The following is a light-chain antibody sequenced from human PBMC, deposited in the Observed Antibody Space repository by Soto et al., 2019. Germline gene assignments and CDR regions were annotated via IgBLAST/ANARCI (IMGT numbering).Light chain of an antibody. Sequence: QSVLTQPPSVSAAPGQRVTISCSGSNSNIGKYYVSWYQQVPGTAPRLLIYDNNQRPSGIPDRFSGSKSGTSATLGIAGLQTRDEADYYCATWDGGLNPGGVFGTGTKVTVL. CDR2: DNN. CDR3: ATWDGGLNPGGV. J-gene: IGLJ1*01. CDR1: NSNIGKYY. V-gene: IGLV1-51*01.